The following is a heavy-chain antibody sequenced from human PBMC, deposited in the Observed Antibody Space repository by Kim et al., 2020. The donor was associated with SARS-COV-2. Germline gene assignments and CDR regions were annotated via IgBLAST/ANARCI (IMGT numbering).Heavy chain of an antibody. CDR2: IYSGGSST. CDR1: GFTFSSYA. V-gene: IGHV3-23*03. J-gene: IGHJ4*02. Sequence: GGSLRLSCAASGFTFSSYAMSWVRQAPGKGLEWVSVIYSGGSSTYYAESVKGRFTISRDNSKNTLYLQMNSLRAEDTAVYYCAKDREPMVRGVIPSDYWGQGTLVTVSS. D-gene: IGHD3-10*01. CDR3: AKDREPMVRGVIPSDY.